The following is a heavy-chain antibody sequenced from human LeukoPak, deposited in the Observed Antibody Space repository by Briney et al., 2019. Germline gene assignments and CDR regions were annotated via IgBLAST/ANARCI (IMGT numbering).Heavy chain of an antibody. D-gene: IGHD2-2*02. V-gene: IGHV1-2*02. CDR1: GYTFTGCY. Sequence: ASVKVSCKASGYTFTGCYMHWVRQAPGQGLEWMGWINPNSGGTNYAQKFQGRVTMTRDTSISTAYMELSRLRSDDTAVYYCARGYCSSTSCYSDGSAWFDPWGQGTLVTVSS. CDR3: ARGYCSSTSCYSDGSAWFDP. CDR2: INPNSGGT. J-gene: IGHJ5*02.